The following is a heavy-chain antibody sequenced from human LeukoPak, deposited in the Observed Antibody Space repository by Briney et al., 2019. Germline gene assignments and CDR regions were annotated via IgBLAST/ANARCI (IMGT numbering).Heavy chain of an antibody. Sequence: PSETLSLTCTVSGDSISSSNWWSWVRQPPGKGLEWIGEIYHSGRTNYNPSLKSRLTILVEKSKNQFFLKLSSVTAADTAVYYCARDIWFDPWGQGTLVTVSS. J-gene: IGHJ5*02. CDR3: ARDIWFDP. V-gene: IGHV4-4*02. CDR2: IYHSGRT. CDR1: GDSISSSNW.